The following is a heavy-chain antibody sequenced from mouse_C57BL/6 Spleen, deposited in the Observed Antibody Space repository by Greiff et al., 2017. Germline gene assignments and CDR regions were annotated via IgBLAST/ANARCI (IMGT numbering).Heavy chain of an antibody. CDR3: AGGSSDDY. D-gene: IGHD1-1*01. V-gene: IGHV1-55*01. CDR1: GYTFTSYW. J-gene: IGHJ2*01. Sequence: VQLQQPGAELVKPGASVKMSCKASGYTFTSYWITWVKQRPGQGLEWIGDIYPGSGSTNYNEKLKSKATMTVDTSSSKAYMQLSRLTSEDSAVYYCAGGSSDDYWGQGTALTVSS. CDR2: IYPGSGST.